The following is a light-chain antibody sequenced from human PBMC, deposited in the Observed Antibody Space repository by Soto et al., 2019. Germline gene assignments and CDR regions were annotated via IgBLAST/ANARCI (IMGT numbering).Light chain of an antibody. V-gene: IGKV3-15*01. CDR2: GAS. Sequence: EIVMKQSPATLSVSPGERATLSCRASQSVSSNLAWYQQKPGQAPMLLIYGASTRATGIPARFSGSGSGTEFTLTISSLQSEVFAVYYCQQYNNWPFPSWTFGQGTKVEIK. CDR3: QQYNNWPFPSWT. J-gene: IGKJ1*01. CDR1: QSVSSN.